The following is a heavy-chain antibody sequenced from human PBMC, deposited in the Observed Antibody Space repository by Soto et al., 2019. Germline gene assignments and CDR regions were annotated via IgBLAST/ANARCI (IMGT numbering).Heavy chain of an antibody. V-gene: IGHV1-24*01. CDR2: FDPEDGET. CDR3: ATDLTGTTYFDY. CDR1: GYTLTELS. Sequence: ASVKVSCKVSGYTLTELSMHWVRQAPGKGLEWMGGFDPEDGETIYAQKFQGRVTMTEDTSTDTAYMELSSLRSEDTAVYYCATDLTGTTYFDYWGQGTLVTVSS. D-gene: IGHD1-7*01. J-gene: IGHJ4*02.